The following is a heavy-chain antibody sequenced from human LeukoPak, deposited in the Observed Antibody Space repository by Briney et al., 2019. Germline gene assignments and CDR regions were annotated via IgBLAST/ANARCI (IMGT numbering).Heavy chain of an antibody. Sequence: PGGSLRLSCAASGFTFSSYEMNWVRQAPGKGLECVSYISSSGSSIYYADSVNGRFTISRDNAKNSLYLQMNTLRAEDTAVYYCARAGSALPCFDYWGQGTLVTVSS. J-gene: IGHJ4*02. CDR1: GFTFSSYE. V-gene: IGHV3-48*03. CDR3: ARAGSALPCFDY. CDR2: ISSSGSSI. D-gene: IGHD6-19*01.